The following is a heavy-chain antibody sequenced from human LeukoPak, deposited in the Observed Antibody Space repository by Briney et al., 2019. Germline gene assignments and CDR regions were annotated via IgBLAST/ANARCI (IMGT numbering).Heavy chain of an antibody. Sequence: GRSLRLSCAASGFTFSSYGMHWVRQAPGKGLEWVAVISYDGSDRYFADSVKGRFTISRDNSKNTLYLQTNSLRGEDTAVYYCAKDRERLTIFGLQDYWGQGTLATVSS. CDR2: ISYDGSDR. V-gene: IGHV3-30*18. D-gene: IGHD3-9*01. CDR3: AKDRERLTIFGLQDY. J-gene: IGHJ4*02. CDR1: GFTFSSYG.